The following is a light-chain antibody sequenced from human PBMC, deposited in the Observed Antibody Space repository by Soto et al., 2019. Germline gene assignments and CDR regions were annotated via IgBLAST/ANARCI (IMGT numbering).Light chain of an antibody. Sequence: QSVLTQPASVSGSPGQSITISCTGTSSDVGGYNLVSWYQQYPDKAPKLMIFDVNTRPSGVSNRFSGSMSGNTASLTISGLQAEDEADYYCSSYKSSSTLPYVFGTGTKLTVL. J-gene: IGLJ1*01. CDR3: SSYKSSSTLPYV. CDR2: DVN. V-gene: IGLV2-14*01. CDR1: SSDVGGYNL.